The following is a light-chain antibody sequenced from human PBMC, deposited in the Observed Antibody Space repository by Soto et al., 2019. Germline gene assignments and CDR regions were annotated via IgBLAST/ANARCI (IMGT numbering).Light chain of an antibody. CDR2: DVN. CDR3: SSYTSSSTLAV. CDR1: SSDVGGYNY. Sequence: QSVLTQPASVSGSPGQSITISCTGTSSDVGGYNYASWYQQDPGKAPKLMIYDVNNRPSGVSNRFSGSKSGNTASLTISGLQAEDEAYYYCSSYTSSSTLAVFGGGTKLTVL. V-gene: IGLV2-14*01. J-gene: IGLJ2*01.